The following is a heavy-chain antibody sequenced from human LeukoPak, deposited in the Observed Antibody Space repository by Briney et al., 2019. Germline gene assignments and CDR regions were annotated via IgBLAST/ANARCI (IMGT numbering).Heavy chain of an antibody. V-gene: IGHV1-2*02. J-gene: IGHJ4*02. D-gene: IGHD3-10*01. CDR3: ARDTRLLWFGELLGNFDY. CDR1: GYTFTGYY. CDR2: INPNSGGT. Sequence: ASVKVSCKASGYTFTGYYMHWVRQAPGQGLEWMGWINPNSGGTNYAQKFQGRVTMTRDTSISTAYMELSRLRSDDTAVYYCARDTRLLWFGELLGNFDYWGQGTLVTVSS.